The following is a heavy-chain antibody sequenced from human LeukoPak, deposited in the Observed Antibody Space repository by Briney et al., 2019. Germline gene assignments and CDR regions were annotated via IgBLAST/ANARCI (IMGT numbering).Heavy chain of an antibody. CDR3: ARRVVNNRNWYFDL. CDR2: IYPGDSDT. J-gene: IGHJ2*01. Sequence: GESLKISCKGSGYSFTTYWIGWVRQMPGKGLEWMGIIYPGDSDTRYSPSFQGQVTISADKSISSAYLQWSSLKASDTAMYYCARRVVNNRNWYFDLWGRGTLVTVSS. D-gene: IGHD4-23*01. CDR1: GYSFTTYW. V-gene: IGHV5-51*01.